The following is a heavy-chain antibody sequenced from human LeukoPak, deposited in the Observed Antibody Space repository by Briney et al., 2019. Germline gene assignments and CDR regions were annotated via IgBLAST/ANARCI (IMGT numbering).Heavy chain of an antibody. CDR1: GGSFSGYY. CDR3: ARAYYDFWSGYPPGAFDT. V-gene: IGHV4-34*01. Sequence: TSETLSLTCAVYGGSFSGYYWSWIRQPPGKGLEWIGEINHSGSTNYNPSLKSRVTISVDTSKNQFSLKLSSVTAADTAVYYCARAYYDFWSGYPPGAFDTWGQGTMVTVSS. CDR2: INHSGST. J-gene: IGHJ3*02. D-gene: IGHD3-3*01.